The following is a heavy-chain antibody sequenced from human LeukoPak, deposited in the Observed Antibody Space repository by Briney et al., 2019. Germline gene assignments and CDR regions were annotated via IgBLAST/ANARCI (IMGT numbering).Heavy chain of an antibody. Sequence: ASVKVSCKTPGGTFNNSAISWVRRAPGQGLEWLGGIMPLFGTAGYAQKFQGRVTITKDESTRTVYLELTSLTSDDTAVYYCARDVHGDYGSGWFDPWGQGTLVSVSS. CDR2: IMPLFGTA. D-gene: IGHD4-17*01. CDR1: GGTFNNSA. J-gene: IGHJ5*02. V-gene: IGHV1-69*05. CDR3: ARDVHGDYGSGWFDP.